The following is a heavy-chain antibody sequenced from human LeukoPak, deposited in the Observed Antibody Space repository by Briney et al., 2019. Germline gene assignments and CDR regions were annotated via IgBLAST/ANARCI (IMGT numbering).Heavy chain of an antibody. Sequence: ASETLSLTCSVSGDSISTSSYYWGWIRQPPGKGLEWIGTIYYSGNTHYNPSLKSRITIFVDTSKNQFFLNLSSVTAADTAVYYCVRGFDYAFYDWGQGTLVTVSS. CDR2: IYYSGNT. V-gene: IGHV4-39*07. CDR1: GDSISTSSYY. CDR3: VRGFDYAFYD. D-gene: IGHD4-17*01. J-gene: IGHJ4*02.